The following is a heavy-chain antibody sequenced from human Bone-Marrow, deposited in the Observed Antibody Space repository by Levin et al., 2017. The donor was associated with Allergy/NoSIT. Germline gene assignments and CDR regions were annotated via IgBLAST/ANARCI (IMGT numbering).Heavy chain of an antibody. Sequence: VASVKVSCKASGGTFSSYAISWVRQAPGQGLEWMGGIIPIFGTANYAQKFQGRVTITADESTSTAYMELSSLRSEDTAVYYCARSSLRLGELSSHYYYYGMDVWGQGTTVTVSS. D-gene: IGHD3-16*02. CDR1: GGTFSSYA. J-gene: IGHJ6*02. CDR2: IIPIFGTA. CDR3: ARSSLRLGELSSHYYYYGMDV. V-gene: IGHV1-69*13.